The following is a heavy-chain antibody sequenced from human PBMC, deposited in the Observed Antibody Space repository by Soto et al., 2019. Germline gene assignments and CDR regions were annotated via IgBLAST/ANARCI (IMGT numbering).Heavy chain of an antibody. Sequence: QVQLQESGPGLVEPSQTLSLTCTVSGDSISSGYFWSWIRQSPGKGLEWIGHTYNSGTTYNNPSLTGRXTXSXXTSRNQFSLRLTSVTAADTAVYYCARGPRADKIDYWGQGTLVTVSS. V-gene: IGHV4-30-4*01. J-gene: IGHJ4*02. CDR3: ARGPRADKIDY. CDR1: GDSISSGYF. CDR2: TYNSGTT.